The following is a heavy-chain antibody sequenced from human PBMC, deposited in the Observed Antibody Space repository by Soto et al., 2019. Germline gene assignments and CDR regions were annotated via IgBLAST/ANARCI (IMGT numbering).Heavy chain of an antibody. Sequence: GGSLRLSCAASGFTFSSYSMNWVRQAPGKGLEWVSSISSSSSYIYYADSVKGRFTISRDNAKNSLYLQMNSLRAEDTAVYYCARRFGVVKDDAFDIWGQGTMVTVSS. CDR1: GFTFSSYS. CDR2: ISSSSSYI. D-gene: IGHD3-3*01. V-gene: IGHV3-21*01. CDR3: ARRFGVVKDDAFDI. J-gene: IGHJ3*02.